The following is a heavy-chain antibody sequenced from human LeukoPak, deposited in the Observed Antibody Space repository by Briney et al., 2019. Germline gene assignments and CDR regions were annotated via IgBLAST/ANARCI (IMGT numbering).Heavy chain of an antibody. CDR2: ISSSGSTI. V-gene: IGHV3-48*03. Sequence: GGSLRLSCAASGFTFSSYEMNWVRQAPGKGLQWVSYISSSGSTIYYADSVKGRFNISKDNAKNSLYLQMNSLRAEDTAVYYCARDMTTVTTPGSDYYYGMDVWGQGTTVTVSS. D-gene: IGHD4-17*01. CDR1: GFTFSSYE. J-gene: IGHJ6*02. CDR3: ARDMTTVTTPGSDYYYGMDV.